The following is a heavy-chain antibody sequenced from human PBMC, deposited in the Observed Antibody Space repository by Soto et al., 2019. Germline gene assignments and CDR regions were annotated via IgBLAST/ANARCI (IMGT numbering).Heavy chain of an antibody. J-gene: IGHJ4*02. CDR3: ARPSSLNYYDSSGYQIDY. D-gene: IGHD3-22*01. Sequence: QVQLVQSGAEVKKPGSSVKVSCNASGGTFSSYAISWVRQAPGQGLEWMGGIIPIFGTANYAQKFQGRVTITADESTSTAYMELSSLRSEDTAVYYCARPSSLNYYDSSGYQIDYWGQGTLVTVSS. CDR1: GGTFSSYA. V-gene: IGHV1-69*12. CDR2: IIPIFGTA.